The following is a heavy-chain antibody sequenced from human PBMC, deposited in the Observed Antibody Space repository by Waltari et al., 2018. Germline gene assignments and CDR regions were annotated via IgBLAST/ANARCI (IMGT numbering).Heavy chain of an antibody. V-gene: IGHV4-38-2*02. J-gene: IGHJ4*02. CDR2: IYHSGST. D-gene: IGHD2-21*01. Sequence: QVQLQESGPGLVKPSETLSLTCTVSGYSISSGYYWGWIRQPPGKGLEWIGSIYHSGSTYYNPSRKSRVTISVDTSKNQFSLKLSSVTAADTAVYYCARVGDCGGDCYSFDYWGQGTLVTVSS. CDR1: GYSISSGYY. CDR3: ARVGDCGGDCYSFDY.